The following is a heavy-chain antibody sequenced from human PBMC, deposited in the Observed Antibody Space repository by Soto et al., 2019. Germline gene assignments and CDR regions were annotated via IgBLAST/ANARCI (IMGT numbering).Heavy chain of an antibody. CDR2: ISYGGGTT. V-gene: IGHV3-23*01. D-gene: IGHD3-22*01. J-gene: IGHJ3*01. CDR1: GFIFSSYW. CDR3: ARDQLYYNDISGRPLNAFDV. Sequence: PGGVPRLSCAASGFIFSSYWMTWVRQAPGKGLEWVSAISYGGGTTYYADSVRGRFTISRDNSKNTLYLQMNSLRAEDTAVYYCARDQLYYNDISGRPLNAFDVWGQGTMVTVSS.